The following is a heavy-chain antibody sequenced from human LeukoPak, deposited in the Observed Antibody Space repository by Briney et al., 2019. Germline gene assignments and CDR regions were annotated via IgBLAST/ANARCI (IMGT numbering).Heavy chain of an antibody. D-gene: IGHD3-10*01. CDR3: AKFRYLITMVRGGYYYGMDV. V-gene: IGHV3-23*01. J-gene: IGHJ6*02. CDR1: GFTFSSYA. CDR2: ISGSGGST. Sequence: GGSLRLPCAASGFTFSSYAMSWVRQAPGKGLEWVSTISGSGGSTYYADSVKGRFTISRDNSKNTLYLQMNSLRAEDTAVYYCAKFRYLITMVRGGYYYGMDVWGQGTTVTVSS.